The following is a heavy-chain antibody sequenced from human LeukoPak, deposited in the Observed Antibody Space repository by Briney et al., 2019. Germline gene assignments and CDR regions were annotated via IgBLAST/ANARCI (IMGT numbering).Heavy chain of an antibody. V-gene: IGHV3-30*18. CDR3: AKDPSGGDCSDFDY. CDR2: ISYDGSYK. CDR1: GFTFSTYW. D-gene: IGHD2-21*02. J-gene: IGHJ4*02. Sequence: GGSLRLSCAASGFTFSTYWMSWVRQAPGKGLEWVAVISYDGSYKYYADSVKGRFTISRDNSKNTLYLQMTSLRAEDTAVYYCAKDPSGGDCSDFDYWGQGTLVTVSS.